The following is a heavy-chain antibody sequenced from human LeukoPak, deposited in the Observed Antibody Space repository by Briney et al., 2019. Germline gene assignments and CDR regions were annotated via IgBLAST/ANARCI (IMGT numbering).Heavy chain of an antibody. Sequence: SETLSLTCAVYGGSLGGYYWSWIRQPPGKGLEWIGEINHSGSTNYNPSLKSRVTISVDTSKNQFSLKLSSVTAADTAVYYCARGVVAGTGSRWFDPWGQGTLVTVSS. J-gene: IGHJ5*02. CDR1: GGSLGGYY. D-gene: IGHD6-19*01. CDR2: INHSGST. CDR3: ARGVVAGTGSRWFDP. V-gene: IGHV4-34*01.